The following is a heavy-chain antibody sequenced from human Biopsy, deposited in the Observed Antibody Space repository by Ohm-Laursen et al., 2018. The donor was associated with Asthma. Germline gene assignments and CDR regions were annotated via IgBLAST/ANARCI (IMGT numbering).Heavy chain of an antibody. CDR3: ASDFPKDYVRYNFQF. V-gene: IGHV1-24*01. Sequence: SVKVPCKLSGYSLTDLSMHWVRQAPGQGLEWVGGHDHEEGGTVNARRFQGRVTMTEDTSTDTAYMELSSLSPDDTAVYYCASDFPKDYVRYNFQFWGQGTLVTVSS. CDR1: GYSLTDLS. CDR2: HDHEEGGT. J-gene: IGHJ4*02. D-gene: IGHD4-17*01.